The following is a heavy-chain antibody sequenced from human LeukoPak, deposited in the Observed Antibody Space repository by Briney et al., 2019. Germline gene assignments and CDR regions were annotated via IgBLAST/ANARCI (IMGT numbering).Heavy chain of an antibody. CDR3: ARLFPGKLWFGEFKNPNFDY. CDR2: IYYSGST. V-gene: IGHV4-61*08. D-gene: IGHD3-10*01. CDR1: GGSISSGGYY. J-gene: IGHJ4*02. Sequence: SETLSLTCAVSGGSISSGGYYWSWIRQPPGKGLEWIGYIYYSGSTNYNPSLKSRVTISVDTSKNQFSLKLSSVTAADTAVYYCARLFPGKLWFGEFKNPNFDYWGQGTLVTVSS.